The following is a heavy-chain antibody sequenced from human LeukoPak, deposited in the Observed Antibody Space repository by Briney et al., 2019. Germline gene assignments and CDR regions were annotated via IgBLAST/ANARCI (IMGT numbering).Heavy chain of an antibody. CDR1: GFHLSRYE. CDR2: ISSSGSTI. J-gene: IGHJ6*01. V-gene: IGHV3-48*03. CDR3: ARDRKVTMVRGVIHGYYYGMDV. D-gene: IGHD3-10*01. Sequence: GGALELSCAGSGFHLSRYEMNWGRPGPGKGLEWVSYISSSGSTIYYAKSVKGRFTIARDNAKTSLYLQTNSLRAEDTAVYYCARDRKVTMVRGVIHGYYYGMDVWGKGTTVTVSS.